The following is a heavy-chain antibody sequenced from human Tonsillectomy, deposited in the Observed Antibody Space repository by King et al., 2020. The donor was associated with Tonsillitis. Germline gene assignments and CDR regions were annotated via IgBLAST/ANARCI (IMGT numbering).Heavy chain of an antibody. CDR2: IDWDNDK. CDR1: GFSRSTGGMS. D-gene: IGHD3-22*01. V-gene: IGHV2-70*04. Sequence: VTLKESGPALVKPTQTLTLTCSFSGFSRSTGGMSVSWIRQPPGKALEWLARIDWDNDKFYSTSLKTRLTISKDTSKNQVVLTMTNMDPVDTATYYCARTLADSSGYYGGYYYHYMDVWGKGTTVTVSS. CDR3: ARTLADSSGYYGGYYYHYMDV. J-gene: IGHJ6*03.